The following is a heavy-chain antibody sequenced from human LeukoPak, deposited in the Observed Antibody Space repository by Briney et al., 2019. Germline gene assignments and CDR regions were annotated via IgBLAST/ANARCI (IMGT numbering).Heavy chain of an antibody. CDR3: AKVSSSSFDS. CDR1: GFTFSSYS. D-gene: IGHD6-6*01. CDR2: LSSSGENT. J-gene: IGHJ4*02. V-gene: IGHV3-23*01. Sequence: GGSLRLSCAASGFTFSSYSMNWVRQAPGKGLEWVSALSSSGENTHYTDSVKGRFTTSRDISKNTLYLQMNSLRVEDTAVYYCAKVSSSSFDSWGQGTLVTVSS.